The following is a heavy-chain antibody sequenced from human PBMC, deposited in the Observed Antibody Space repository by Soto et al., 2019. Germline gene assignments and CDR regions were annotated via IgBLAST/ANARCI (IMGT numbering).Heavy chain of an antibody. Sequence: PGGSLRLSCAASGFTFDDYAMHWVRQAPGKGLEWVSGISWNSGSIGYADSVKGRFTISRDNAKNSLYLQMNSLRAEDTALYYCAKEQGRAYSGYDSHPPYYYMDVWGKGTTVTVSS. V-gene: IGHV3-9*01. J-gene: IGHJ6*03. CDR2: ISWNSGSI. D-gene: IGHD5-12*01. CDR1: GFTFDDYA. CDR3: AKEQGRAYSGYDSHPPYYYMDV.